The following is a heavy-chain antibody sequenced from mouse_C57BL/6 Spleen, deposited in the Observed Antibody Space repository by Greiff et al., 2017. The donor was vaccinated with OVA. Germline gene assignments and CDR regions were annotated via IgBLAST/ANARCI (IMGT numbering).Heavy chain of an antibody. D-gene: IGHD1-1*01. V-gene: IGHV1-26*01. Sequence: EVQLQQSGPELVKPGASVKISCKASGYTFTDYYMNWVKQSHGKSLEWIGDINPNNGGTSYNQKFKGKATLTVDKSSSTAYMELRSLTSEDSAVYYCARRVGSRFDDWGQGTTLTVSS. CDR3: ARRVGSRFDD. J-gene: IGHJ2*01. CDR2: INPNNGGT. CDR1: GYTFTDYY.